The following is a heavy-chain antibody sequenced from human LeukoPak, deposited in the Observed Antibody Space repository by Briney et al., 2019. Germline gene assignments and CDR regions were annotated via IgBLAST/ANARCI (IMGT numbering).Heavy chain of an antibody. CDR1: GGSISSYY. CDR3: ARERDDYGDYLFDY. Sequence: SETLSLTCTVSGGSISSYYWSWIRQPPGKGLEWIGYIYYSGSTNYNPSLKSRVTISVDTSKNQFSLKLSSVTAADTAVYYCARERDDYGDYLFDYWGQGTLVTVSS. J-gene: IGHJ4*02. D-gene: IGHD4-17*01. V-gene: IGHV4-59*01. CDR2: IYYSGST.